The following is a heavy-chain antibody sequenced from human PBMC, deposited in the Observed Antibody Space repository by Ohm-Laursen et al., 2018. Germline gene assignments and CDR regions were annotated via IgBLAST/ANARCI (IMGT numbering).Heavy chain of an antibody. Sequence: LRLSCSASGFTFSSYGMHWVRQAPGKGLEWVAVISYDGSNKYYADSVKGRFTTSRDNAKNSLYLQMNSLRAEDTAVYYCARDFLGPTYYDILTGYYPYAYYYGMDVWGQGTTVTVSS. CDR3: ARDFLGPTYYDILTGYYPYAYYYGMDV. V-gene: IGHV3-30*03. J-gene: IGHJ6*02. CDR1: GFTFSSYG. D-gene: IGHD3-9*01. CDR2: ISYDGSNK.